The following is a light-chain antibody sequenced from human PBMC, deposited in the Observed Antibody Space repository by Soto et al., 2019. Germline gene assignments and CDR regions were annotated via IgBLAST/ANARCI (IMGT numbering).Light chain of an antibody. CDR3: QQYNSWSLT. J-gene: IGKJ4*01. CDR2: DAS. V-gene: IGKV1-5*01. Sequence: IQMTQSPSSLSASVGDRVTITCRASQSISSWLAWYQQKPGKAPKLLIYDASSLESGVPSRFSGSGSGTEFTLTISSLQPDDFATYYCQQYNSWSLTFGGGTKVDIK. CDR1: QSISSW.